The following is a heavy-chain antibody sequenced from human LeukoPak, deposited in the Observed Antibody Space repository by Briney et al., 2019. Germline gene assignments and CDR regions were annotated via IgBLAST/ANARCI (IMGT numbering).Heavy chain of an antibody. V-gene: IGHV1-69*05. CDR2: IIPIFGTA. J-gene: IGHJ5*02. CDR1: GGTFSSYA. Sequence: SVKVSCKASGGTFSSYAISWVRQAPGQGLEWMGGIIPIFGTANYAQKFQGRVTITTDECTSTAYMELSSLRSEDTAVYYCASPGYSSGWYNWFDPWGQGTLVTVSS. D-gene: IGHD6-19*01. CDR3: ASPGYSSGWYNWFDP.